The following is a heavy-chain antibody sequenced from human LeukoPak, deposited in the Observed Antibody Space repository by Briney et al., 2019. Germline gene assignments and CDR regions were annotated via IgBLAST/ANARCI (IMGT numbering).Heavy chain of an antibody. CDR2: MSFDGSDK. V-gene: IGHV3-30*17. CDR1: GFTFSSYA. CDR3: ARNRFLDY. Sequence: GGSLRLSCAASGFTFSSYAMHWARQAPGKGLEWVAFMSFDGSDKYYADSVKGRFTISRDHSKNTLFLQMNSLRPEDTAAYYCARNRFLDYCGQGTLVIVSS. D-gene: IGHD3-3*01. J-gene: IGHJ4*02.